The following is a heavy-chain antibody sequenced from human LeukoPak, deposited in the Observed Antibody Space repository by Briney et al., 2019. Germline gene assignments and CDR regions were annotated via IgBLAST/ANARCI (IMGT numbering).Heavy chain of an antibody. D-gene: IGHD2-15*01. CDR2: MNPNSGNT. V-gene: IGHV1-8*01. Sequence: GAAGKVSCKAAGYTFTSYDINWVRQATGQGLEWMGGMNPNSGNTGYAQKFQGRVTMTRNTSISKAYMELSSLRSEDTAVYYCARRYCSGGSCYMSLGYWGQGTLVTVSS. CDR3: ARRYCSGGSCYMSLGY. CDR1: GYTFTSYD. J-gene: IGHJ4*02.